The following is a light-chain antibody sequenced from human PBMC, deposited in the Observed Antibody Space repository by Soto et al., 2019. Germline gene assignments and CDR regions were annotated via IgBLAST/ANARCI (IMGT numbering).Light chain of an antibody. CDR1: QSFNSIY. V-gene: IGKV3-20*01. Sequence: EIVLTQSPGTLSLSPGERATLSCRASQSFNSIYLAWYQHKPGQATRLLIYVASSRATGIPDRFSGSGSGTDFSLTISRLAPEDFAIYYCQHYGSSTLTTFGGGTKVE. CDR3: QHYGSSTLTT. CDR2: VAS. J-gene: IGKJ4*01.